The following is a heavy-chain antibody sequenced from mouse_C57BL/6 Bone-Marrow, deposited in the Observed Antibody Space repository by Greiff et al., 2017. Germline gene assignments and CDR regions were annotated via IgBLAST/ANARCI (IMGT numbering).Heavy chain of an antibody. J-gene: IGHJ2*01. D-gene: IGHD2-3*01. CDR1: GYAFSSYW. V-gene: IGHV1-80*01. CDR2: IYPGDGDT. CDR3: ARRWLLPLFDY. Sequence: VQLQQSGAELVKPGASVKISCKASGYAFSSYWMNWVKQRPGKGLEWIGQIYPGDGDTNYNGKFKGKATLTADKSSSTAYMQLSSLTSEDSAVYFCARRWLLPLFDYWGQGTTRTVSS.